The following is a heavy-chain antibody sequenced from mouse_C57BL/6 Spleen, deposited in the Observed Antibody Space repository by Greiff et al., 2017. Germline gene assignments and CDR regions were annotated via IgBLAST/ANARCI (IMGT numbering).Heavy chain of an antibody. J-gene: IGHJ3*01. CDR2: IDPSDSYT. D-gene: IGHD4-1*01. V-gene: IGHV1-50*01. Sequence: QVQLQQPGAELEKPGASVKLSCKASGYTFTSYWMQWVKQRPGQGLEWIGEIDPSDSYTNYNQKFKGKATLTVDTSSSTAYMQLSSLTSEDSAVYYCAHIANWDRGFAYWGQGTLVTVSA. CDR1: GYTFTSYW. CDR3: AHIANWDRGFAY.